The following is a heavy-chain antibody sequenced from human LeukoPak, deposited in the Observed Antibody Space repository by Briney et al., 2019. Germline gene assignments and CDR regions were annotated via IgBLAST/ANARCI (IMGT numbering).Heavy chain of an antibody. CDR2: IYFSGST. CDR3: ARSSSSSSYTAFDI. Sequence: PAETLSLTCTVSGGSIRSYYLSWVRQPAGKGLEWIGGIYFSGSTNYSASLKRRVTLSIDTPNSQFLLNLHSVTAADTAVYYCARSSSSSSYTAFDIWGQGTMVTVSS. CDR1: GGSIRSYY. V-gene: IGHV4-4*07. J-gene: IGHJ3*02. D-gene: IGHD6-13*01.